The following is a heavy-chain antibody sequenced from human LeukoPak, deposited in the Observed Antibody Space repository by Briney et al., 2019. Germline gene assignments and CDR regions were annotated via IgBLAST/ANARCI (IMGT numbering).Heavy chain of an antibody. D-gene: IGHD3-22*01. CDR3: ARDTTYYYDSSGYYRTPEYAFDI. Sequence: PSETLSLTCTVSGGSISSSSYYWGWIRQPPGKGLEWIGSIYYSGSTYYNPSLKSRVTISVDTSKNQFSLKLSSVTAADTAVYYCARDTTYYYDSSGYYRTPEYAFDIWGQGTMVTVSS. CDR2: IYYSGST. J-gene: IGHJ3*02. V-gene: IGHV4-39*07. CDR1: GGSISSSSYY.